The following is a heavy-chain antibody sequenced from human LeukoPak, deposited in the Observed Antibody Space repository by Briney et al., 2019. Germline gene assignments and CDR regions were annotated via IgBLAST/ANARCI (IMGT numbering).Heavy chain of an antibody. CDR1: GGSISTYY. CDR2: IYYSGST. D-gene: IGHD3-10*01. V-gene: IGHV4-59*08. J-gene: IGHJ5*02. Sequence: SETLSLTCTVSGGSISTYYWSWIRQPPGKGLEWIGFIYYSGSTNYNHSLKSLVIMSVDTSKNQFSLKLTSVTAADTAVYYCARHGGEITLVRGVINWFDPWGQGTQVTVSS. CDR3: ARHGGEITLVRGVINWFDP.